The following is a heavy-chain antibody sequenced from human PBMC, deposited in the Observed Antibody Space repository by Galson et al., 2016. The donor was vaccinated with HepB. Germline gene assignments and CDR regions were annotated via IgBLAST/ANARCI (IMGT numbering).Heavy chain of an antibody. V-gene: IGHV4-61*01. CDR2: IQDTGNT. D-gene: IGHD1-26*01. CDR1: GGSLSSDNYF. J-gene: IGHJ4*02. CDR3: ARDQHGSYMPH. Sequence: LSLTCTVSGGSLSSDNYFWSWVRQPPGKGLEWIGFIQDTGNTNCNPSLKSRVTISIDRSKNQFSLKLSSVTAADPAVYYCARDQHGSYMPHWGLGTLVTVAS.